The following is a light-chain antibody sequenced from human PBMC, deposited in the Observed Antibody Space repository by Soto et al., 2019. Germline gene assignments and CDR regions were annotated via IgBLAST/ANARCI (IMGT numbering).Light chain of an antibody. CDR1: QSVSSN. CDR3: QQYDEWPPSYT. Sequence: EIVMTQSPATLSVSPRERATLSCRASQSVSSNLAWYQQKPSQAPRLLIYGASTRATGIPARISGSGSGTEFTLTISSLQSEDFAIYYCQQYDEWPPSYTFGQGTKLEI. CDR2: GAS. J-gene: IGKJ2*01. V-gene: IGKV3-15*01.